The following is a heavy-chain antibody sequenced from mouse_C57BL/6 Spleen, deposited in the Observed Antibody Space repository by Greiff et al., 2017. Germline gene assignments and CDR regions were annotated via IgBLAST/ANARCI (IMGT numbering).Heavy chain of an antibody. D-gene: IGHD1-1*01. CDR1: GYAFSSSW. Sequence: QVQLKASGPELVKPGASVKISCKASGYAFSSSWMNWVKQRPGTGLEWIGRIYPGDGDTNYNGQFKGKATLTADKSSSTAYMQLSSLTSEDSAVYFCASSRDYYGSSFHWYFDVWGTGTTVTVSS. J-gene: IGHJ1*03. CDR3: ASSRDYYGSSFHWYFDV. V-gene: IGHV1-82*01. CDR2: IYPGDGDT.